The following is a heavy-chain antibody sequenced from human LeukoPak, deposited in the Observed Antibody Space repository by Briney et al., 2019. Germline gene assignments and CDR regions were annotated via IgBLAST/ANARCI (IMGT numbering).Heavy chain of an antibody. V-gene: IGHV4-59*12. J-gene: IGHJ4*02. CDR3: AREQLYGSGSYYNGAYYFDY. CDR1: GGSISSYY. CDR2: IFYSGSP. Sequence: SETLSLTCTVSGGSISSYYWSWIRQSPGKGLEWIANIFYSGSPNYNPSLKSRVTISFDTSKNQFSLKLSSVTAADTAVYYCAREQLYGSGSYYNGAYYFDYWGQGTLATVSS. D-gene: IGHD3-10*01.